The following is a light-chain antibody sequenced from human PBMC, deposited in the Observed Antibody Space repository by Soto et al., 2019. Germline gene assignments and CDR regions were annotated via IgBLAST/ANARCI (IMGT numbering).Light chain of an antibody. V-gene: IGKV3-15*01. J-gene: IGKJ4*01. CDR1: ESVSSN. Sequence: EIVMTQSPATLSVSPGERATLSCRASESVSSNLAWYQQKPGQAPRLLIYGASTRATGIPARISGSGSGTEFTLTISSLQSEDFAVYYCQQYGSSPLTFGGGTKVDIK. CDR3: QQYGSSPLT. CDR2: GAS.